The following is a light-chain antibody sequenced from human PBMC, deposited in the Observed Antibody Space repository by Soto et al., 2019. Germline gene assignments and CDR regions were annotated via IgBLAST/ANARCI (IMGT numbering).Light chain of an antibody. Sequence: EIVMTQSPATLSLSPEERATPSCRASQSVGNTLAWYQQKPGQAPRLLIYGPSTRATGIPARFSGSGSGTEFTLTISSLQSEDFALYYCQQYNNWPRTFGQGTKVDIK. CDR1: QSVGNT. J-gene: IGKJ1*01. CDR3: QQYNNWPRT. V-gene: IGKV3-15*01. CDR2: GPS.